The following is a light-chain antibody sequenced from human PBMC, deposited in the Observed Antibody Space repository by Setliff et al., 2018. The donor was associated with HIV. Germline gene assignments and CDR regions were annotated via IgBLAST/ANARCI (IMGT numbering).Light chain of an antibody. CDR1: ASNIGANT. CDR3: QSYDSSLPVV. Sequence: QSALTQPPSASGTPGQRVTISCSGSASNIGANTVTWYQQFPGTAPQLLIYINDHRPSGVPHRFSASKSGTTASLAISGLQSEDEADYYCQSYDSSLPVVFGGGTKVTVL. V-gene: IGLV1-44*01. J-gene: IGLJ2*01. CDR2: IND.